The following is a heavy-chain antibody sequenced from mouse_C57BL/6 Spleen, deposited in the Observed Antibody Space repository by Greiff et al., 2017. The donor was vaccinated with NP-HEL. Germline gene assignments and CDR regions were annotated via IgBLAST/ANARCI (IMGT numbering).Heavy chain of an antibody. Sequence: EVQLQQSGGGLVKPGGSLKLSCAASGFTFSSYAMSWVRQTPEKRLEWVATISDGGSYTYYLDNVKGRFTISRDNAKNHLYLQMSHLKSEDTAIYYWARGRYYAMYDWGQGTSVTVSS. CDR1: GFTFSSYA. CDR3: ARGRYYAMYD. CDR2: ISDGGSYT. V-gene: IGHV5-4*01. J-gene: IGHJ4*01.